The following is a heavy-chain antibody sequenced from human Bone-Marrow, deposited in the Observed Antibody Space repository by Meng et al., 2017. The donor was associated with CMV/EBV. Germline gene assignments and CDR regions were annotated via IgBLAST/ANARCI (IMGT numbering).Heavy chain of an antibody. J-gene: IGHJ4*02. V-gene: IGHV1-2*02. CDR2: INPTTGDT. Sequence: ASVKVSCKASLYTFIDHHMHWVRQAPGQGLEWVGLINPTTGDTKYAQRFQGRVTLSRDTSISTAYMDLSGLRSDDTAVYYCARIRLQWELLGGAFDYWGQGTLVTVSS. D-gene: IGHD1-26*01. CDR1: LYTFIDHH. CDR3: ARIRLQWELLGGAFDY.